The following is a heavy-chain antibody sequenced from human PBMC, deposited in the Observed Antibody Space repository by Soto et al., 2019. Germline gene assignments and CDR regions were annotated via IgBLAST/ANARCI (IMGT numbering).Heavy chain of an antibody. CDR3: GRTNLITAGGGIDY. Sequence: PSETLSLTCSVSGDSISSGNFYWTWVRQPPGKGLEWLGYIFHSGMPSYNPSLESRLTISADTSENHILLTLRSVSAADTAVYYCGRTNLITAGGGIDYWGQGTLVTVS. D-gene: IGHD6-13*01. V-gene: IGHV4-30-4*01. J-gene: IGHJ4*02. CDR2: IFHSGMP. CDR1: GDSISSGNFY.